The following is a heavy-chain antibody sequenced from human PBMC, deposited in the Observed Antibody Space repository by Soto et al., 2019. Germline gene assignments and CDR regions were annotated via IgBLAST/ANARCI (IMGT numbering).Heavy chain of an antibody. CDR1: GCAISGYY. CDR3: ARDLWGYCGTDCYPLDV. CDR2: MYNTGST. D-gene: IGHD2-21*02. J-gene: IGHJ6*02. V-gene: IGHV4-59*01. Sequence: SEPLSRTFTLSGCAISGYYWSWMRQPPGKGLEWIGYMYNTGSTVYNPSFKSRVTISVDTSKNQFSLKLNSVTAADTAVYYCARDLWGYCGTDCYPLDVWGQGTTVT.